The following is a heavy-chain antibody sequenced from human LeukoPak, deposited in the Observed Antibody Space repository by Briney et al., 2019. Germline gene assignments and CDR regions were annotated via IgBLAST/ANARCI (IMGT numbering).Heavy chain of an antibody. D-gene: IGHD3-16*02. Sequence: SETLSLTCTVSVDSICSGYYYWSWIRQPPGRGLQWIGCIYYSGSTYYNPSLKSRVTISVDTSKNQFSLKLSFVTAADTAVYYCARDRYGQSIFDYWGQGTLVTVSS. CDR3: ARDRYGQSIFDY. V-gene: IGHV4-30-4*01. CDR2: IYYSGST. CDR1: VDSICSGYYY. J-gene: IGHJ4*02.